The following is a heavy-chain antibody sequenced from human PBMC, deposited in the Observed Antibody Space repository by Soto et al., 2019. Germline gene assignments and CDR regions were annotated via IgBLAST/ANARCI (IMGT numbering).Heavy chain of an antibody. CDR3: ARSYGDYTPFDY. CDR2: IIPIFGTA. Sequence: WASVKVSCKASGGTFSSYAISWVRQAPGQGLEWMGGIIPIFGTANYAQKFQGRVTITADESTSTAYMELSSLRSEDTAVYYCARSYGDYTPFDYWGQGTLVTVSS. CDR1: GGTFSSYA. V-gene: IGHV1-69*13. J-gene: IGHJ4*02. D-gene: IGHD4-17*01.